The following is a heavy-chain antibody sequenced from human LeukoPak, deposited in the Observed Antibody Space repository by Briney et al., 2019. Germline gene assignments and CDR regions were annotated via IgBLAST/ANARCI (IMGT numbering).Heavy chain of an antibody. CDR2: IKSKTDGGTT. Sequence: PGGSLRLSCAASGFTFSNAWMSWVRQAPGKGLERVGRIKSKTDGGTTDYAAPVKGRFTISRDDSKNTLYLQMNSLKTEDTAVYYCTYDSSGYYYTEYFQHWGQGTLVTVSS. V-gene: IGHV3-15*01. J-gene: IGHJ1*01. CDR3: TYDSSGYYYTEYFQH. D-gene: IGHD3-22*01. CDR1: GFTFSNAW.